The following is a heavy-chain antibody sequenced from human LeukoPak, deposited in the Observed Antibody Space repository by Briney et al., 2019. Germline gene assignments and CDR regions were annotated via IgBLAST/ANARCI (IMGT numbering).Heavy chain of an antibody. D-gene: IGHD6-13*01. J-gene: IGHJ4*02. V-gene: IGHV4-4*07. Sequence: SETLSLTCTVSGGSISSYYWSWIRQPAGKGLEWIGRIYTGGSTNYNPPLKSRVTMSVDTSKNQFSLKLSSVTAADTAVYYCARDRAGFSSSWYSDYWGQGTLVTVSS. CDR2: IYTGGST. CDR3: ARDRAGFSSSWYSDY. CDR1: GGSISSYY.